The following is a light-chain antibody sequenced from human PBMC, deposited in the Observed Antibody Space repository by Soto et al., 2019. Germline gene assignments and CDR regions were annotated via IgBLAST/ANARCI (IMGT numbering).Light chain of an antibody. J-gene: IGLJ2*01. CDR1: SSDVGGYNY. Sequence: QYALTQPPSAPGSPGQSVTISCTGTSSDVGGYNYVSWYQQHPGKAPKLMISEVSKRPSGVPDRFSGSKSGNTASLTVSGLQAEDEADYYCSSFAGNNNLLFGGGTKLTVL. CDR3: SSFAGNNNLL. CDR2: EVS. V-gene: IGLV2-8*01.